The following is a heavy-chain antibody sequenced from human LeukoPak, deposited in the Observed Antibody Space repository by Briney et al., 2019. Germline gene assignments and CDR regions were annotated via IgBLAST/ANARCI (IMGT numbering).Heavy chain of an antibody. Sequence: GGSLRLSCSASGFTFSDYYMSWIRQAPGKGLEWVSYISSSSSYTNYADSVKGRFTISRDNDKNSLYLQMNSLIAEDTAVYYCARADSSGYYYLTYWGQGTLVTVSS. CDR2: ISSSSSYT. CDR1: GFTFSDYY. CDR3: ARADSSGYYYLTY. J-gene: IGHJ4*02. D-gene: IGHD3-22*01. V-gene: IGHV3-11*05.